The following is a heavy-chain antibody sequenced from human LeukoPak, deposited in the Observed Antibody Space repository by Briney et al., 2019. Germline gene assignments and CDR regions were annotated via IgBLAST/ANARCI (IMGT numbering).Heavy chain of an antibody. V-gene: IGHV4-34*01. D-gene: IGHD5-18*01. Sequence: SETLSLTCAVYGGSFSGYYWSWLRQPPGKGLEWIGEINHSGSTNYNPSLKSRVTISVDTSKNQFSLKLSSVTAADTAVYYCATYRRGYSYGYDYWGQGTLVTVSS. CDR1: GGSFSGYY. J-gene: IGHJ4*02. CDR2: INHSGST. CDR3: ATYRRGYSYGYDY.